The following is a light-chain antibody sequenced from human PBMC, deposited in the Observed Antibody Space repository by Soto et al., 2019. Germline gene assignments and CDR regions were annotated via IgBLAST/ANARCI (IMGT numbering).Light chain of an antibody. CDR1: SSNIGSHY. V-gene: IGLV1-47*01. CDR2: WNN. CDR3: AAWDDSLNVL. J-gene: IGLJ2*01. Sequence: QSVLTQPPSASGTPGQRVTISCSGSSSNIGSHYVYWYQQLPGTAPKLLIYWNNQQPSGVPDRFSGSKSGTSASLAISGLRSEDEADYYCAAWDDSLNVLFGGGTKLTVL.